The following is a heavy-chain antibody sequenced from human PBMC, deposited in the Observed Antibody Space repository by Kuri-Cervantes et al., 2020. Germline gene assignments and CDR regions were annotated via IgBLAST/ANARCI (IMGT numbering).Heavy chain of an antibody. CDR1: GFTFSSYW. J-gene: IGHJ4*02. V-gene: IGHV3-74*01. CDR3: AKLRHDSSGYYDY. Sequence: GESLKISCAASGFTFSSYWMHWVRQAPGKGLVWVSRINSDGSSTSYADSVKGRFTISRDNSKNTLYLQMNSLRAEDTAVYYCAKLRHDSSGYYDYWGQGTLVTVSS. D-gene: IGHD3-22*01. CDR2: INSDGSST.